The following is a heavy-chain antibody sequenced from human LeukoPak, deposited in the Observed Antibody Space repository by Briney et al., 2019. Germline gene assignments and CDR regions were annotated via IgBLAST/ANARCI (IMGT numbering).Heavy chain of an antibody. V-gene: IGHV4-59*08. CDR3: ARRLREYYGEPPYGMDV. Sequence: TSSETLSLTCTVSGGSISSYYWSWIRQPPGKGLEWIGYIYDSGSTKYNPSLKSRVTISVDTSKNQFSLKLSSVTAADTAVYYCARRLREYYGEPPYGMDVWGQGTTVTVSS. CDR1: GGSISSYY. CDR2: IYDSGST. J-gene: IGHJ6*02. D-gene: IGHD4-17*01.